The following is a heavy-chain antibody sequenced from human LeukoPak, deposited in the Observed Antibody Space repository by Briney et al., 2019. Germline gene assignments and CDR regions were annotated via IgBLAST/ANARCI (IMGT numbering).Heavy chain of an antibody. CDR2: IYSGGST. CDR3: ARDLFSLYDSSGYYSAASAFDI. D-gene: IGHD3-22*01. CDR1: GFTVSSNY. V-gene: IGHV3-66*01. J-gene: IGHJ3*02. Sequence: GGSLRLSCAASGFTVSSNYMSWVRQAPGEGLEWVSVIYSGGSTYYADSVKGRFTISRDNSKNTLYLQMNSLRAEDTAVYYCARDLFSLYDSSGYYSAASAFDIWGQGTMVTVSS.